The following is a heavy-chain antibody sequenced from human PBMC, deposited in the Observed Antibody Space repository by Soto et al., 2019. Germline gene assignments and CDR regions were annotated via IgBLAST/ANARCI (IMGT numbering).Heavy chain of an antibody. CDR2: INDSGNI. V-gene: IGHV4-34*01. J-gene: IGHJ6*03. D-gene: IGHD3-10*01. Sequence: QVQLQQWGAGLLKPSETLSLTCAVYGGSFSGYQWTWIRQTPGKGLEWIGEINDSGNINYNPSLKRRVTIFLDTPKKQISLKLSSVPAADTAVYYCARGLILCFGELSRRGGYYYYMDVWGEGTTVIVSS. CDR3: ARGLILCFGELSRRGGYYYYMDV. CDR1: GGSFSGYQ.